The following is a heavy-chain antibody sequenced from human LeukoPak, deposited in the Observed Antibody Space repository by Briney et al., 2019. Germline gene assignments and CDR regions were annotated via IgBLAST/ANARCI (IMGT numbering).Heavy chain of an antibody. CDR3: ARCRRESHGSGSYYTVNDYFDY. V-gene: IGHV4-59*13. D-gene: IGHD3-10*01. J-gene: IGHJ4*02. CDR1: GGSISSYY. Sequence: SETLSLTCTVCGGSISSYYWCCIRQPPGEGLEWIGYVYYSVCTNYNPSLKSRVTTSVHTSKHRFSLKLSSVTAADPALYCFARCRRESHGSGSYYTVNDYFDYWGQGPLVSVSS. CDR2: VYYSVCT.